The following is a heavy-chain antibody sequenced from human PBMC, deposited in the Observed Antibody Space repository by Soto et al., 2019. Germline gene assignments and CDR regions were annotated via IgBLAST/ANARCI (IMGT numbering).Heavy chain of an antibody. V-gene: IGHV1-18*01. D-gene: IGHD2-15*01. CDR2: ISAYNGNT. CDR3: ARRYCSGGSCYFYYYDMDV. CDR1: GYTFTSYG. Sequence: QVQLVQSGAEVKKPGASVKVSCKASGYTFTSYGISSVRQAPGQGLEWMGWISAYNGNTNYAQKLQGRVTMTTDTSTSTAYMELRSLGSDDTAVYYCARRYCSGGSCYFYYYDMDVSGKGTTVTVSS. J-gene: IGHJ6*03.